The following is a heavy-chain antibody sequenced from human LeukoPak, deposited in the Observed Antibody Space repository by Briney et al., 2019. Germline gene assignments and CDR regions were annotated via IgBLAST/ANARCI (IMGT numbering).Heavy chain of an antibody. CDR2: INPNSGGT. CDR3: AREKVRQSGMDV. V-gene: IGHV1-2*06. D-gene: IGHD2-2*01. Sequence: ASVNVSCKASGYTFSGYYMHWVRQAPGQGLEWMGRINPNSGGTNYAQKFQGRVTMTRDTSISTAYMELSSLRSDDTAVYYCAREKVRQSGMDVWGQGTTVTVSS. CDR1: GYTFSGYY. J-gene: IGHJ6*02.